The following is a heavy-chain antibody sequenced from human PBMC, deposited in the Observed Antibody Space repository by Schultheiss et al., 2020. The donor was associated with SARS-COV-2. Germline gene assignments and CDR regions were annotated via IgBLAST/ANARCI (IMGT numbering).Heavy chain of an antibody. CDR1: GYTFTSYG. CDR2: ISAYNGNT. V-gene: IGHV1-18*01. CDR3: ARGLEIPHLYYYGMDV. J-gene: IGHJ6*02. Sequence: ASVKVSCKASGYTFTSYGISWVRQAPGQGLEWMGWISAYNGNTNYAQKLQGRVTMTTDTSTSTAYMELRSLRSDDTAVYYCARGLEIPHLYYYGMDVWGQGTTVTVSS. D-gene: IGHD1-1*01.